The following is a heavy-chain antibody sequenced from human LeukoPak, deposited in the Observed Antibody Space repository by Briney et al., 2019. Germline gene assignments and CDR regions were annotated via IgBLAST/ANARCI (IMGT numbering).Heavy chain of an antibody. V-gene: IGHV3-49*03. CDR3: TREIAAGALEYFQH. CDR1: GFTFGDYA. CDR2: IRSKAYGGTT. Sequence: GGSLRLSCTASGFTFGDYAMSWFRQAPGKGLEWVGFIRSKAYGGTTEYAASVKGRFTISRDDSKSIAYLQMNSLKTEDTAVYYCTREIAAGALEYFQHWGRGTLVTVSS. J-gene: IGHJ1*01. D-gene: IGHD6-13*01.